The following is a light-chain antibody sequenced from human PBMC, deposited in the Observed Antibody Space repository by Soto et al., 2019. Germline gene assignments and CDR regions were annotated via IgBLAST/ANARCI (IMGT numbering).Light chain of an antibody. J-gene: IGKJ4*01. Sequence: EIELTQSPATLSLSPGDRATISCRASQTVSSYLAWYQQKPGQAPRLLIYDASSRDTGVPARFSGSGSGTDFTLTITSLQPEDFAVYYCQQRSDWPTTFGGGTKVEIK. V-gene: IGKV3-11*01. CDR2: DAS. CDR3: QQRSDWPTT. CDR1: QTVSSY.